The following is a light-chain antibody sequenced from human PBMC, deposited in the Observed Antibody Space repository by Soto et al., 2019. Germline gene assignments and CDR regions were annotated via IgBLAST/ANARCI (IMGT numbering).Light chain of an antibody. CDR3: AAWDDRLSGLV. Sequence: QSALTQPASVSGTPGQSITISCTGSNSDVGIYDFVSWYQHHPGRAPKLIVSEVSHRPSGVSNRFSGSKSGNTASLTISGLRSEDEADYYCAAWDDRLSGLVFGRGTQLTVL. V-gene: IGLV2-14*01. J-gene: IGLJ2*01. CDR1: NSDVGIYDF. CDR2: EVS.